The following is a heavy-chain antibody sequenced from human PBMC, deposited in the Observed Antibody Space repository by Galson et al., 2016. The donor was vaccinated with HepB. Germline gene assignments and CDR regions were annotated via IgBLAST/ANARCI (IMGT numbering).Heavy chain of an antibody. D-gene: IGHD5-18*01. CDR2: IYTSGNT. Sequence: TLSLTCTVSGDSIITSRYSYWTWLRQPVRKGPEWIGLIYTSGNTKYKPSLRSRVTISLDTSKNHFSLRLSSVTAADTAVYYCARGRGYTYGYGRYFDYWDQGTLVTVSS. V-gene: IGHV4-61*02. CDR3: ARGRGYTYGYGRYFDY. CDR1: GDSIITSRYSY. J-gene: IGHJ4*02.